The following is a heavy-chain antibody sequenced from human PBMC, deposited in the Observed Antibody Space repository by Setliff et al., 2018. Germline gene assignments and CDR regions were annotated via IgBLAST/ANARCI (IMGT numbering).Heavy chain of an antibody. CDR3: ARVTPDYYYYYGMDV. CDR2: ICPGDSDT. V-gene: IGHV5-51*01. D-gene: IGHD5-18*01. J-gene: IGHJ6*02. Sequence: PGESLKISCKGSGYSFTSYWIGWVRQMPGKGLEWMGIICPGDSDTRYSPSFQGQVTISADKSISTAYLQWSSLKASDTAMYYCARVTPDYYYYYGMDVWGQGTTVTVSS. CDR1: GYSFTSYW.